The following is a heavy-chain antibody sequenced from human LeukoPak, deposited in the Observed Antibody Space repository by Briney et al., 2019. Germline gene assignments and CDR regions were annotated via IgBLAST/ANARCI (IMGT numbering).Heavy chain of an antibody. CDR3: AKDDRIQTRRYSYNY. V-gene: IGHV3-66*01. CDR1: EFSVGSNY. Sequence: GGSLRHSCAASEFSVGSNYMTWVRQAPGKGLEWVSLIYSGGSTYYADSVKGRFTISRDNSVNTLYLQMNSLRAEDTAVYYCAKDDRIQTRRYSYNYWGQGTLVTVSS. D-gene: IGHD5-18*01. CDR2: IYSGGST. J-gene: IGHJ4*02.